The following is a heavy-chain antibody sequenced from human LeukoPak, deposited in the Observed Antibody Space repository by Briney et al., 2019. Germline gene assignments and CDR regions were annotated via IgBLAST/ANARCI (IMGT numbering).Heavy chain of an antibody. CDR3: ARRGCSSGWRDFDY. V-gene: IGHV3-23*01. D-gene: IGHD6-19*01. CDR2: ISGSGGDT. Sequence: GGSLRLSCAASGFTLTHYAMNWVRQAPGKGLEWVSTISGSGGDTVYADSVRGRFTISRDNSKNTLYLQMDSLRAEDTARYYCARRGCSSGWRDFDYWGQATLVTVSS. CDR1: GFTLTHYA. J-gene: IGHJ4*02.